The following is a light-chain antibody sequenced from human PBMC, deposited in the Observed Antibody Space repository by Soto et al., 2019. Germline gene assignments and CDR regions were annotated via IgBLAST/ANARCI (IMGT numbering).Light chain of an antibody. Sequence: DIQMTQSPSALSASVGDRVTITCRASQRISSWLAWYQQKPGKAPKLLIFKASSLESGVPSRFSGSGSGTDFTLTISSLQPDDFATYYCQEYSSYWTFGKGTKVEIK. CDR3: QEYSSYWT. CDR2: KAS. J-gene: IGKJ1*01. CDR1: QRISSW. V-gene: IGKV1-5*03.